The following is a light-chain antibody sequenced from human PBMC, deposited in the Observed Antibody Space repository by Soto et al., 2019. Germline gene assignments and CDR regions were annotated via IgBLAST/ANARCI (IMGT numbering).Light chain of an antibody. V-gene: IGKV3-15*01. CDR2: AAS. Sequence: EIVMTQSPATLSVSPGERATLSCRASQSVSSNLVWYQQKPGQAPRLLIYAASTRATGIPARFSGSGSGTKFTLSISSLQPDDVSVYYCQQYNKWPPWTFGQGTKVEIK. CDR3: QQYNKWPPWT. J-gene: IGKJ1*01. CDR1: QSVSSN.